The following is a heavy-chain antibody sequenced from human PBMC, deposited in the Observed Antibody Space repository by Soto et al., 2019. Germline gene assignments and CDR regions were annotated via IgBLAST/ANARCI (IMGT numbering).Heavy chain of an antibody. V-gene: IGHV3-23*01. CDR2: IGGNDAT. Sequence: EVQLLESGGGLVQPGGSLRLSCAASGFTFNIYAMSWVRQAPGKALEWVSSIGGNDATFYADSVKGRFTISRDNSKNTLYLQMNSLRDDDTAVYFCAKDQPWIGELLSSFDYWGQGTLVSVSS. J-gene: IGHJ4*02. CDR1: GFTFNIYA. D-gene: IGHD3-10*01. CDR3: AKDQPWIGELLSSFDY.